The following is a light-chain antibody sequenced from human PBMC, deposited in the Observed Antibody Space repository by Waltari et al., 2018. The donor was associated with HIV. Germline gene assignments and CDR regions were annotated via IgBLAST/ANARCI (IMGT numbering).Light chain of an antibody. CDR3: QSYDSNNVV. Sequence: NFMLTQPHSVSESPGKTVTISCTGNIGSIATNYVQWYQQRPGSAPTTVIYEDNQRPSGVPDRFSGSIDSSSNSASLTISGLKTEDEADYYCQSYDSNNVVFGGGTKLTVL. J-gene: IGLJ2*01. CDR1: IGSIATNY. V-gene: IGLV6-57*02. CDR2: EDN.